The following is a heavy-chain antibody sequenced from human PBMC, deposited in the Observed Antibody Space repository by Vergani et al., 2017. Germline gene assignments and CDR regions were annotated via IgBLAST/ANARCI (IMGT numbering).Heavy chain of an antibody. CDR3: ARGAQLRYVDWLFAPPFYWFDP. D-gene: IGHD3-9*01. Sequence: QVQLQESGPGLVKPSQTLSLTCTVSGGSISSGGYYWSWIRQHPGKGLEWIGYIYYSGSTYYNPSLKSRVTISVDTSKNQFSLKLSSVTAADTAVYYCARGAQLRYVDWLFAPPFYWFDPWGQGTLVTVSS. J-gene: IGHJ5*02. V-gene: IGHV4-31*03. CDR1: GGSISSGGYY. CDR2: IYYSGST.